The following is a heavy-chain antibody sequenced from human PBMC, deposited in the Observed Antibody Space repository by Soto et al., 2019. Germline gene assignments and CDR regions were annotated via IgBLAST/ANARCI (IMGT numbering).Heavy chain of an antibody. J-gene: IGHJ5*02. CDR1: GFTFSSYA. V-gene: IGHV3-23*01. CDR3: AKPQRPDHVLLWFGELLS. CDR2: ISGSGGST. D-gene: IGHD3-10*01. Sequence: EVQLLESGGGLVQPGGSLRLSCAASGFTFSSYAMSWVRQAPGKGLEWVSAISGSGGSTYYADSVKGRFTISRDNSKNTLYLQMNSLRAEDTAVYYCAKPQRPDHVLLWFGELLSWGQGTLVTVSS.